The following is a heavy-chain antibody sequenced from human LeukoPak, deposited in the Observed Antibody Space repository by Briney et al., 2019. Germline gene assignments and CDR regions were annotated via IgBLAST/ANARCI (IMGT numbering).Heavy chain of an antibody. D-gene: IGHD2-2*01. CDR2: INPNSGGT. Sequence: ASVKVSCKASGYTFTGYYMHWVRQAPGQGLEWMGWINPNSGGTNYAQKFQGWVTMTRGTSISTAYMELSRLRSDDTAVYYCARDQGYCSSTSRDAFDIWGQGTMVTVSS. V-gene: IGHV1-2*04. J-gene: IGHJ3*02. CDR3: ARDQGYCSSTSRDAFDI. CDR1: GYTFTGYY.